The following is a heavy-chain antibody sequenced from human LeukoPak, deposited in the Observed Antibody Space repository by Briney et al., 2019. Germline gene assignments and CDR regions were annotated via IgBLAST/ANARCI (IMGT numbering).Heavy chain of an antibody. CDR3: ATRIAVAGIRSAFDI. Sequence: GGSLRLSCAASGFTFSSCAMSWVRQAPGKGLEWVSAISGSGGSTYYADSVKGRFTISRDNSKNTLYLQMNSLRAEDTAVYYCATRIAVAGIRSAFDIWGQGTMVTVSS. CDR1: GFTFSSCA. V-gene: IGHV3-23*01. D-gene: IGHD6-19*01. CDR2: ISGSGGST. J-gene: IGHJ3*02.